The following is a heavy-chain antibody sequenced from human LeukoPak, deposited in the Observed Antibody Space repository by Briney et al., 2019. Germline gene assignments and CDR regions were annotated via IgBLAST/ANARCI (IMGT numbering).Heavy chain of an antibody. J-gene: IGHJ3*02. CDR3: AREVRYYDTPEGYAFDI. CDR2: ISGSGGST. Sequence: PGGSLRLSCAASGFTFSSYAMSWVRQAPGKGLEWVSAISGSGGSTYYADSVKGRFTISRDNSKNTLYLQMNSPRAEDTAVYYCAREVRYYDTPEGYAFDIWGQGTMVTVSS. CDR1: GFTFSSYA. V-gene: IGHV3-23*01. D-gene: IGHD3-22*01.